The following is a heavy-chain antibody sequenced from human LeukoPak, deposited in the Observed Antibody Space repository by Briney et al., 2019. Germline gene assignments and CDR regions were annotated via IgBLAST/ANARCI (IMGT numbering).Heavy chain of an antibody. CDR3: ATTNHLGDYVWGSYRYLVY. J-gene: IGHJ4*02. V-gene: IGHV1-24*01. Sequence: ASVKVSCKVSGYTLTELSMHWVRQAPGKGLEWMGGFDPEDGETIYAQKFQGRVTMTEDTSTDTAYMELSSLRSEDTAVYYCATTNHLGDYVWGSYRYLVYWGQGTLVTVSS. CDR1: GYTLTELS. CDR2: FDPEDGET. D-gene: IGHD3-16*02.